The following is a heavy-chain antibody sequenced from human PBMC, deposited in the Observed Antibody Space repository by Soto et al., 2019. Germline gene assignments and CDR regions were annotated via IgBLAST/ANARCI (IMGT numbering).Heavy chain of an antibody. J-gene: IGHJ3*02. D-gene: IGHD5-18*01. CDR3: ARGYGVPPRTGSRLIPMNQHAFDI. V-gene: IGHV4-31*03. CDR2: IYYSGST. Sequence: QVQLQESGPGLVKPSQTLSLTCTVSGGSISSGGYYWSWIRQHPGKGLEWIGYIYYSGSTYYNPSLKSRVTISVDTSKNQFSLKLSSVTAADTAVYYCARGYGVPPRTGSRLIPMNQHAFDIWGQGTMVTVSS. CDR1: GGSISSGGYY.